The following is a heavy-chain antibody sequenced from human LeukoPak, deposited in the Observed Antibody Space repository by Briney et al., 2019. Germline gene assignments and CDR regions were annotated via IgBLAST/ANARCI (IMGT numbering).Heavy chain of an antibody. Sequence: GRSLRLSCAASGFTFSSHGMHWVRQAPGKGLEWVAVIWYDGSNKYYADSVKGRFTISRDNSKNTLYLQMNSLRAEDTAVYYCARDRTARHLDYWGQGTLVIVSS. CDR3: ARDRTARHLDY. J-gene: IGHJ4*02. CDR2: IWYDGSNK. CDR1: GFTFSSHG. D-gene: IGHD1-1*01. V-gene: IGHV3-33*01.